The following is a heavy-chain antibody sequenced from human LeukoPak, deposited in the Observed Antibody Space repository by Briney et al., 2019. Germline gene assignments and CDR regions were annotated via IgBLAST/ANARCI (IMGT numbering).Heavy chain of an antibody. J-gene: IGHJ3*02. D-gene: IGHD2-2*01. CDR2: IYHSGST. V-gene: IGHV4-30-2*01. CDR1: GGPISSGGYY. CDR3: ARVPGLYRAFDI. Sequence: SETLSLTCTVSGGPISSGGYYWSWIRQPPGKGLEWIGYIYHSGSTYYNPSLKSRVTISVDRSKNQFSLKLSSVTAADTAVYYCARVPGLYRAFDIWGQGTMVTVSS.